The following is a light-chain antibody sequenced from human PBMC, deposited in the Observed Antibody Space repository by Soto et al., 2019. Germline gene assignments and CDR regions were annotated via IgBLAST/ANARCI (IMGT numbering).Light chain of an antibody. J-gene: IGKJ2*01. V-gene: IGKV3-20*01. CDR2: GAS. CDR3: QQYGRSPDT. CDR1: QSVSSSN. Sequence: EIVLTQSPGTLSLSPGERATLSCRASQSVSSSNLAWYQQKPGQAPRLLIYGASTRLAGIPDRFSGSGSGTDFTLTIRRLEPEDFAGYYCQQYGRSPDTFGQGTKLEIK.